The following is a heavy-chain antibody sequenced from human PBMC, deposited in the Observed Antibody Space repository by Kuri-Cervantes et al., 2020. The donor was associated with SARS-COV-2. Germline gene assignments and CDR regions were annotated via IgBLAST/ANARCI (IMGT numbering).Heavy chain of an antibody. CDR3: TTSMIVSAAHYFDY. CDR2: TDGYSPYI. D-gene: IGHD3-22*01. J-gene: IGHJ4*02. V-gene: IGHV3-21*01. CDR1: GFPFSDYR. Sequence: GESLKISCAASGFPFSDYRMNWIRQSPGKGLEWVSCTDGYSPYIHYADSVKGRFTISRDNAKSSVFLQMNSLRAEDTAVYYCTTSMIVSAAHYFDYWGQGILVTVSS.